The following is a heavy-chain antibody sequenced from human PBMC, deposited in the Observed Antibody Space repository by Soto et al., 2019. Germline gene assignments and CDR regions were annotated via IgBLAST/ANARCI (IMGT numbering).Heavy chain of an antibody. CDR3: ARDRTTGTTYAWDAFDT. Sequence: EVQLVESGGGLVKPGGSLRVSCAASGFTLSSHSMNWVRQAPGKGLEWVSFIGSNSHYIYYADSVKGRFTISRDNAKNSVSLQMNSLRAEDTAVYYCARDRTTGTTYAWDAFDTWGQGTMVTVSS. V-gene: IGHV3-21*06. CDR1: GFTLSSHS. CDR2: IGSNSHYI. D-gene: IGHD1-1*01. J-gene: IGHJ3*02.